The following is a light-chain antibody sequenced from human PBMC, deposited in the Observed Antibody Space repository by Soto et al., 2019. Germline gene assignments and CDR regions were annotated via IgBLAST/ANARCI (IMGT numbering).Light chain of an antibody. CDR2: TND. J-gene: IGLJ3*02. CDR1: SSNIGSNY. V-gene: IGLV1-47*02. CDR3: AAWDDSLRGWV. Sequence: QSVLTQPPSASGTPGQRGTISCSGSSSNIGSNYVYWYQQLPGTAPKLLIYTNDQRPSGVPDRFSGSKSGTSASLAISGLRSEDEADYYCAAWDDSLRGWVFGGGTKLTGL.